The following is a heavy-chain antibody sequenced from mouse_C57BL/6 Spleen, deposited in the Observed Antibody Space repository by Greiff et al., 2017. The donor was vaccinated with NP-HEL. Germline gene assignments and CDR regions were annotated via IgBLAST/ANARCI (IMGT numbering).Heavy chain of an antibody. Sequence: VQLKESGPGLVKPSQSLSLTCSVTGYSITSGYYWNWIRQFPGNKLEWMGYISYDGSNNYNPSLKNRISITRDTSKNQFFLKLNSVTTEDTATYYCARLSRWDWYFDYWGQGTTLTVSS. CDR3: ARLSRWDWYFDY. D-gene: IGHD4-1*01. CDR1: GYSITSGYY. CDR2: ISYDGSN. J-gene: IGHJ2*01. V-gene: IGHV3-6*01.